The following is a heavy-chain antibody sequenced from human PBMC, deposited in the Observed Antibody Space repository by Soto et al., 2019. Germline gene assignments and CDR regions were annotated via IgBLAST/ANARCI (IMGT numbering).Heavy chain of an antibody. V-gene: IGHV4-61*01. Sequence: SETLSLTCTGSGGSVSSGSYYWSWIRQPPGKRLEWIGYIYYSGSTTYNPSLKSRVTISVDTSKSRFSLKLSSVTAADTAVYYCAGGSSGSYPFDYWGQGTLVTVSS. J-gene: IGHJ4*02. D-gene: IGHD1-26*01. CDR3: AGGSSGSYPFDY. CDR1: GGSVSSGSYY. CDR2: IYYSGST.